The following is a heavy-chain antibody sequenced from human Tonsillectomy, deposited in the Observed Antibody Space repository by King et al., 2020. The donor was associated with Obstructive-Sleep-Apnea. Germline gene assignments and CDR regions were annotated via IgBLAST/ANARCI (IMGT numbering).Heavy chain of an antibody. J-gene: IGHJ4*02. CDR2: ISSSGTTI. CDR3: ARAMYHYDSAAFDY. Sequence: VQLVESGGGLVKPGGSLRLSCAASKFTFSDYYMNWIRQAPGKGLEWGSYISSSGTTIYYADSVKGRFTISRDNAKNSLYLQMNSLRAEDTAVYYCARAMYHYDSAAFDYWGQGTLVTVSS. CDR1: KFTFSDYY. V-gene: IGHV3-11*01. D-gene: IGHD3-22*01.